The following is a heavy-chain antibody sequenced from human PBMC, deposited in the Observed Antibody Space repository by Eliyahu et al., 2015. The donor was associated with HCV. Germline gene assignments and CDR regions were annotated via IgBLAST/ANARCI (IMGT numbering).Heavy chain of an antibody. J-gene: IGHJ4*02. CDR1: GFTFSXYA. CDR2: ISGSDGRT. CDR3: AKKRSSVTTSELSMDS. V-gene: IGHV3-23*01. D-gene: IGHD4-17*01. Sequence: EVQLLESGGGLVQPGGSLRLSCAASGFTFSXYAMNWVRQAPGKGLXGVSTISGSDGRTYYLDSVXGRFTISRDNSKNTVYLQMSSLRAEDTAVYYCAKKRSSVTTSELSMDSWGQGTLVTVSS.